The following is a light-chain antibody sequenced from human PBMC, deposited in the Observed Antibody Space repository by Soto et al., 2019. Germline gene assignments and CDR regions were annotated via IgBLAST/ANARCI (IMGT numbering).Light chain of an antibody. CDR2: GVS. CDR3: SSFTGTTTLDV. J-gene: IGLJ1*01. CDR1: SSDVGAYTY. V-gene: IGLV2-14*03. Sequence: QSALTQPASVSGSPGQSITISCTGTSSDVGAYTYVSWYQQHPGKVPKLLIYGVSNRPSGVSNRFSGSKSGNTAFLTISGIQPEDEADYYCSSFTGTTTLDVFGTGTKVTV.